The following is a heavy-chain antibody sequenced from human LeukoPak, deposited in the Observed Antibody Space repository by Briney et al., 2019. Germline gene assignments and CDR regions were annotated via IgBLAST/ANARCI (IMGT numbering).Heavy chain of an antibody. Sequence: SETLSLTCTVSGGSISSYYWSWIRQPPGKGLEWIGYIYYSGSTNYNPSLKSRVTISVDTSKNQFSLKLSSVTAADTAVYYCARAIAAAGWSYYHGMAVWGQGTTVTVSS. CDR1: GGSISSYY. D-gene: IGHD6-13*01. J-gene: IGHJ6*02. V-gene: IGHV4-59*01. CDR3: ARAIAAAGWSYYHGMAV. CDR2: IYYSGST.